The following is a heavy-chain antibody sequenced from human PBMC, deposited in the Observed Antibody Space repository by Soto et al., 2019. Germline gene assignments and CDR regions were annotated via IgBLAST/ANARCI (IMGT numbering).Heavy chain of an antibody. Sequence: SETLSLTCTVSGASISSGGYYWSWIRQHPGKGLEWIGYIYYSGSTYYNPSLKSRVTISVDTSKNQFSLKLSSVTAADTAVYYCAREGRYYYDSSGYQNPLNWGQGTLVTVSS. J-gene: IGHJ4*02. V-gene: IGHV4-30-4*08. CDR2: IYYSGST. CDR3: AREGRYYYDSSGYQNPLN. CDR1: GASISSGGYY. D-gene: IGHD3-22*01.